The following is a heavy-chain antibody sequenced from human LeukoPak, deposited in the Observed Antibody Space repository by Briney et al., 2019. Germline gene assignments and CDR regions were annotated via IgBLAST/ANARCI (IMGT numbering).Heavy chain of an antibody. CDR2: ISAYNGNT. CDR1: GYTFTSYG. Sequence: ASVKVSCKASGYTFTSYGISWVRQAPGQGLEWMGWISAYNGNTNYAQKLQGRVTMTTDTSTSTAYMELRSLRSDDTAVYYCARDQRSGYDSLDAFDTWGQGTMVTVSS. V-gene: IGHV1-18*01. D-gene: IGHD5-12*01. CDR3: ARDQRSGYDSLDAFDT. J-gene: IGHJ3*02.